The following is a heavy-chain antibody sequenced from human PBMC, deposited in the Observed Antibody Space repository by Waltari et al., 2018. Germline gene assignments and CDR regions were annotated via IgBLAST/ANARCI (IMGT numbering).Heavy chain of an antibody. V-gene: IGHV3-74*01. J-gene: IGHJ6*02. CDR2: ISSEGGDT. CDR3: ARVARKTYSSPVPGRDYYYGMDV. CDR1: GFTFSRYW. D-gene: IGHD6-13*01. Sequence: EEQLVESGGGLIQPGESLRVSCVVSGFTFSRYWMNWVRQAPGKGLVGGERISSEGGDTSYADSVKGRFTSSRDNAKNTVYLQMKSLRAEDTAVYYCARVARKTYSSPVPGRDYYYGMDVWGLGTTVTVSS.